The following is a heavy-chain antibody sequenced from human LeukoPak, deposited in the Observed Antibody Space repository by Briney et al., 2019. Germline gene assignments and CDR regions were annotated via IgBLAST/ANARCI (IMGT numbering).Heavy chain of an antibody. CDR1: GGSISSGGYF. CDR3: ARGTIFGVVSHFDY. J-gene: IGHJ4*02. Sequence: SQTLSLTCAVSGGSISSGGYFWSWIRQPPGKGLEWIGYIYHSGSTYYNPSLKSRVTISVDRSKNQFSLKLSSVTAADTAVYYCARGTIFGVVSHFDYWGQGTLVTVSS. CDR2: IYHSGST. V-gene: IGHV4-30-2*01. D-gene: IGHD3-3*01.